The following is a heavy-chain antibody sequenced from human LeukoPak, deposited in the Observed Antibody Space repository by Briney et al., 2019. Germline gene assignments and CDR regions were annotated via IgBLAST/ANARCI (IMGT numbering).Heavy chain of an antibody. J-gene: IGHJ4*02. CDR2: IYHTGST. Sequence: PSETLSLTCTVSGGSIRSYYWSWIRQPPGKGLEWIGSIYHTGSTYYNPSLKSRVTISVDTSKNQFSLKLSSVTAADTAVYYCARDPWYSGSYSKDYWGQGTLVTVSS. V-gene: IGHV4-38-2*02. CDR1: GGSIRSYY. CDR3: ARDPWYSGSYSKDY. D-gene: IGHD1-26*01.